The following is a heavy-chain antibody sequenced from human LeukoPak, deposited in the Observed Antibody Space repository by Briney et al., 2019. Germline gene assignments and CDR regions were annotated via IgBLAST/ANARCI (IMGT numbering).Heavy chain of an antibody. Sequence: GSLRLSCAVSGFSVGSSGMSWVRQAPGKGLEWISAISLDGETTYYADSVKGRFLISRDSSRNTLYLQLSSLRVEDTAVYYCAQGYLSGWYPNWGQGSLVSVSS. CDR1: GFSVGSSG. CDR3: AQGYLSGWYPN. V-gene: IGHV3-23*01. CDR2: ISLDGETT. J-gene: IGHJ4*02. D-gene: IGHD6-19*01.